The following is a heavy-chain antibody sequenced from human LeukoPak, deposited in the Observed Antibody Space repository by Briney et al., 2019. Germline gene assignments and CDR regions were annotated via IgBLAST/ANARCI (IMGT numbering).Heavy chain of an antibody. CDR3: ARVPGDGYNFSFDY. J-gene: IGHJ4*02. CDR1: GYTFSSYY. CDR2: INPTGGGT. D-gene: IGHD5-24*01. Sequence: SVKVSCKASGYTFSSYYMHWVRQAPGQGPEWMGIINPTGGGTNYAQKFQGRVTMTRDTSTSTVYMELSSLRSEDTAVYYCARVPGDGYNFSFDYWGQGTLVTVSS. V-gene: IGHV1-46*01.